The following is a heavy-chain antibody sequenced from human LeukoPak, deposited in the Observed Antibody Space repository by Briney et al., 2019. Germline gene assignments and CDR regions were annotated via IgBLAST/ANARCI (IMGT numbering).Heavy chain of an antibody. D-gene: IGHD4-17*01. CDR3: ATTATGYGDYGLDYYYYYMDV. CDR2: IIPIFGTA. J-gene: IGHJ6*03. V-gene: IGHV1-69*13. CDR1: RGTFSSYA. Sequence: ASVKVSCKASRGTFSSYAISWVRQAPGQGLEWMGRIIPIFGTANYAQKFQGRVTITADESTSTAYMELSSLRSEDTAVYYCATTATGYGDYGLDYYYYYMDVWGKGTTVTVSS.